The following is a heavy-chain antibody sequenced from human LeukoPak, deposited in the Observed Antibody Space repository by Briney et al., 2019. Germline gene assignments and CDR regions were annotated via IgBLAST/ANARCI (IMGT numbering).Heavy chain of an antibody. Sequence: GGSLRLSCAASGFTFSSYAMSWVRQAPGKGLEWDSAISGSGGSTYYADSVKGRFTISRDNSKNTLYLQMNSLRAEDTAVYYCAKGLYCSSTSCPKAYNWFDPWGQGTLVTVSS. D-gene: IGHD2-2*01. J-gene: IGHJ5*02. CDR2: ISGSGGST. CDR3: AKGLYCSSTSCPKAYNWFDP. V-gene: IGHV3-23*01. CDR1: GFTFSSYA.